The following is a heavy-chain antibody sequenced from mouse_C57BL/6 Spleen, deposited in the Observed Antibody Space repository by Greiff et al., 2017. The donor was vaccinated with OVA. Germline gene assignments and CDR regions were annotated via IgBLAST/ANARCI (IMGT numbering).Heavy chain of an antibody. D-gene: IGHD1-1*01. J-gene: IGHJ2*01. V-gene: IGHV3-6*01. CDR1: GYSITSGYY. Sequence: EVKLQESGPGLVKPSQSLSLTCSVTGYSITSGYYWNWIRQFPGNKLEWMGYISYDGSNNYNPSLKNRISITRDTSKNQFFLKLNSVTTEDTATYYCARADGSSYGYWGQGTTLTVSS. CDR3: ARADGSSYGY. CDR2: ISYDGSN.